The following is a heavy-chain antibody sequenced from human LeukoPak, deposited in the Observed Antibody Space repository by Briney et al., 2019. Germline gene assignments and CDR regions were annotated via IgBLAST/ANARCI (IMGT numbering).Heavy chain of an antibody. V-gene: IGHV1-69*05. CDR2: IIPIFGTA. CDR3: ARGLSRYNWNYDLDY. J-gene: IGHJ4*02. CDR1: GGTFSSYA. Sequence: ASVKVSCKASGGTFSSYAISWVRQAPGQGLEWMGGIIPIFGTANYAQKFQGRVTITTDESTSTAYMELSSLRSEDTAVYYCARGLSRYNWNYDLDYWGQGTLVTASS. D-gene: IGHD1-7*01.